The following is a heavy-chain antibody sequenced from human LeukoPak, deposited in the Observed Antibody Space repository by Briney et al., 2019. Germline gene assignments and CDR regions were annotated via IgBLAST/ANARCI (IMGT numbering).Heavy chain of an antibody. CDR1: VFSLSTSGVG. Sequence: SGPTLVNPTQTLTLTCTFSVFSLSTSGVGVGWIRQPPGKALEWLALIYWNDDKRYSPSLKSRLTITKDTSKNQVVLTMTNMDPVDTATYYCAHFRPDSSGYYLSLDYWGQGALVTVSS. J-gene: IGHJ4*02. CDR2: IYWNDDK. V-gene: IGHV2-5*01. CDR3: AHFRPDSSGYYLSLDY. D-gene: IGHD3-22*01.